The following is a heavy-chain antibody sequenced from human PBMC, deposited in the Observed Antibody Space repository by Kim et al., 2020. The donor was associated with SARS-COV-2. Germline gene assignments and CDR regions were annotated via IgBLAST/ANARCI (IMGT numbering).Heavy chain of an antibody. CDR3: ARARGYCSSTSCSSLGY. Sequence: GGSLRLSCAASGFTFSSYAMHWVRQAPGKGLEWVAVISYDGSNKYYADSVKGRFTISRDNSKNTLYLQMNSLRAEDTAVYYCARARGYCSSTSCSSLGYWGQGTLVTVSS. J-gene: IGHJ4*02. V-gene: IGHV3-30-3*01. CDR1: GFTFSSYA. CDR2: ISYDGSNK. D-gene: IGHD2-2*01.